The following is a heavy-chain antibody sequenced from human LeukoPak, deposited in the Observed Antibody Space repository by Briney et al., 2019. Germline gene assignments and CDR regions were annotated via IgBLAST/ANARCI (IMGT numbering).Heavy chain of an antibody. CDR2: INHSGST. CDR3: ARGLEGATTGVGY. V-gene: IGHV4-34*01. CDR1: GGSFSGYY. Sequence: PSETLSLTCSVYGGSFSGYYWSWSRQPPGKGLEWIGEINHSGSTNYNASLKSRVTISVDTSKNQFSLKLSSVTAADTAVYYCARGLEGATTGVGYWGQGTLVSISS. D-gene: IGHD1-26*01. J-gene: IGHJ4*02.